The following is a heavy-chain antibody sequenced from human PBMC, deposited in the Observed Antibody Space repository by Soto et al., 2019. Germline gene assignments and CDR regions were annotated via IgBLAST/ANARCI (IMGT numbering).Heavy chain of an antibody. CDR2: IYYTGST. CDR3: ARVGYDILIFDP. D-gene: IGHD3-9*01. CDR1: DGSISRSTFY. Sequence: SETLSLTCTVSDGSISRSTFYWGWIRQPPGKGLEWIGYIYYTGSTNYNPSLKSRVTISVDTSKNQFSLKLSSVTAADTAVYYCARVGYDILIFDPWGQGTLVTVSS. V-gene: IGHV4-61*05. J-gene: IGHJ5*02.